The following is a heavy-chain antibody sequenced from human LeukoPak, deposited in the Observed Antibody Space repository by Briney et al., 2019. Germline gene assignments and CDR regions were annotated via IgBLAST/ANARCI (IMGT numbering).Heavy chain of an antibody. V-gene: IGHV3-53*01. CDR3: ARDRIAVAGTRVGWFDP. CDR1: GFTVSSNY. CDR2: IYSGGST. Sequence: GGSLRLSCAASGFTVSSNYMSWVRQAPGKGLEWVSVIYSGGSTYYADSVRGRFTISRDSSKNTLYLEMSSLRAEDTAVYYCARDRIAVAGTRVGWFDPWGQGTLVTVSS. D-gene: IGHD6-19*01. J-gene: IGHJ5*02.